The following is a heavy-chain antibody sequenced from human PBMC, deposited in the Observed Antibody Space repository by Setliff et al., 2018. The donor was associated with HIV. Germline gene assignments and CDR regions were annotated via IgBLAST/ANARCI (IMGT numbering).Heavy chain of an antibody. CDR2: IYYSGST. D-gene: IGHD3-10*01. Sequence: SETLSLTCTVSGGSISSSNYYWGWIRQPPGKRLEWIGSIYYSGSTNYNPSLKSRVTISVDTSKNQFSLKLRSVTAADTAVYYCARSIHGGGSEPFDTWGQGILVTVSS. V-gene: IGHV4-39*07. J-gene: IGHJ5*02. CDR1: GGSISSSNYY. CDR3: ARSIHGGGSEPFDT.